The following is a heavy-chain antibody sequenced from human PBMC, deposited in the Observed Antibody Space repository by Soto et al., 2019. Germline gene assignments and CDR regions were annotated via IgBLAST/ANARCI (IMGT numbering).Heavy chain of an antibody. CDR1: GYSFTSYW. J-gene: IGHJ3*02. Sequence: GESLKISCKGSGYSFTSYWIGWVRQMPGKGLEWMGIIYPGNSDTRYSPSFQGQVTISADKSISTAYLQWSSLKASDTAMYYCASSPGARYYYDSSGYYGAFDIWGQGTMVTVSS. V-gene: IGHV5-51*01. CDR2: IYPGNSDT. CDR3: ASSPGARYYYDSSGYYGAFDI. D-gene: IGHD3-22*01.